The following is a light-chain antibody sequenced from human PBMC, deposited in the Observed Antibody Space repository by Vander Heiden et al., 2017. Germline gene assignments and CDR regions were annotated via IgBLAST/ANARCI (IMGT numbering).Light chain of an antibody. CDR2: NDS. J-gene: IGLJ2*01. Sequence: SYELTQPPSVSVSPGQTARITCSGDALPKQYAFWYQQKPGQAPVLVMYNDSERSSGIPDRFSGSSSGTTATFTISGVQAEDEADDYCQSADSSGADVVFGGGTKLTVL. CDR1: ALPKQY. V-gene: IGLV3-25*03. CDR3: QSADSSGADVV.